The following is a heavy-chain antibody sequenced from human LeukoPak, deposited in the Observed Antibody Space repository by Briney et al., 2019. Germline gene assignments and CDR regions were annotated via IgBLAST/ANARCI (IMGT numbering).Heavy chain of an antibody. CDR1: AFIFSGHW. J-gene: IGHJ4*02. CDR2: FGTRSTSI. V-gene: IGHV3-21*01. CDR3: AREVSEGFDF. D-gene: IGHD3-22*01. Sequence: TGGSLRLSCEASAFIFSGHWLNWIRQAPGKGLEWVSSFGTRSTSIYHAGSVKGRFAISRDNVKNSLYLQMNSLRAEDTALYYCAREVSEGFDFWGQGTLVTVSS.